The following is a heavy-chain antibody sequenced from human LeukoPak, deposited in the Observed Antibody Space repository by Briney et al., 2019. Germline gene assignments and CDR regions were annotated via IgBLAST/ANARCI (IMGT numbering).Heavy chain of an antibody. CDR3: ARDPMVRGVIIRAYFDY. Sequence: PGRSLRLSCAASGFTFSGYDMHWVRQAPGKGLEWVAVISYDGSNKYYADSVKGRFTISRDNSKNTLYLQMNSLRAEDTAVYYCARDPMVRGVIIRAYFDYWGQGTLVTVSS. CDR1: GFTFSGYD. V-gene: IGHV3-30-3*01. CDR2: ISYDGSNK. D-gene: IGHD3-10*01. J-gene: IGHJ4*02.